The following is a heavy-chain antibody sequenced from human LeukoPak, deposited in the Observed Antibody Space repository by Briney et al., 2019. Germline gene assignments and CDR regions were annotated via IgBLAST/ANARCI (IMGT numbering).Heavy chain of an antibody. V-gene: IGHV3-23*01. Sequence: GGSLRLSCAASGFTFSSYAMSWVRQAPGKGLEWVSAISGSGGSTYYADSVKGRFTISRDNSKNTLYLQMNSLGAEDTAVYYCAKGYTVAGTNYFDYWGQGTLVTVSS. D-gene: IGHD6-19*01. J-gene: IGHJ4*02. CDR2: ISGSGGST. CDR1: GFTFSSYA. CDR3: AKGYTVAGTNYFDY.